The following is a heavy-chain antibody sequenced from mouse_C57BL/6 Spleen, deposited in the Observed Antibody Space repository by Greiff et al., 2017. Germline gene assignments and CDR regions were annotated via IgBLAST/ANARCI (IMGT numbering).Heavy chain of an antibody. CDR3: ARYCGSSYFDY. Sequence: QVQLKQSGAELVKPGASVKISCKASGYAFSSYWMNWVKQRPGKGLEWIGQIYPGGGDTNYNGKFKGKATLTADKSSSTAYMQLSSLTSEDSAVYFCARYCGSSYFDYWGQGTTLTVSS. D-gene: IGHD1-1*01. J-gene: IGHJ2*01. V-gene: IGHV1-80*01. CDR2: IYPGGGDT. CDR1: GYAFSSYW.